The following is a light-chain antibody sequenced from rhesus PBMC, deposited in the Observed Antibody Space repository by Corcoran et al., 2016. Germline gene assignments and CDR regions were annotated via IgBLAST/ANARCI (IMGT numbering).Light chain of an antibody. CDR2: GAS. Sequence: EIVMTQSPATLSLSPGEGATLSCRASQSVSSNLAWYQQKPGQAPRLLIYGASNRATGITDRFSGSVSGTEFTLTMKNLEPEDFAVYFCQQYSDWYSFGQVTKVEIK. J-gene: IGKJ2*01. CDR1: QSVSSN. V-gene: IGKV3-42*03. CDR3: QQYSDWYS.